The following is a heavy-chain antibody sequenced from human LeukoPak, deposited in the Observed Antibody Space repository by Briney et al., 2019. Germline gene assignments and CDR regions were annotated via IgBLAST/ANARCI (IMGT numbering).Heavy chain of an antibody. V-gene: IGHV1-69*04. CDR2: IIPILGIA. CDR3: ARDSDVDIPYFDY. CDR1: GGTFSSYA. J-gene: IGHJ4*02. D-gene: IGHD5-12*01. Sequence: ASVKVSCKASGGTFSSYAISWVRQAPGQGLEWMGRIIPILGIANYARKFQGRVTITADKSTSTAYMELSSLRSEDAAVYYCARDSDVDIPYFDYWGREPWSPSPQ.